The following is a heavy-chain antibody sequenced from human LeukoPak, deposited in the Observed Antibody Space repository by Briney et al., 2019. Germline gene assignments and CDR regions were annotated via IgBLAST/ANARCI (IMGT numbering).Heavy chain of an antibody. CDR1: GGSISSYY. CDR3: AGSGRYDFWSGYQGYYYMDV. V-gene: IGHV4-59*01. CDR2: IYYSGST. Sequence: SETLSLTCTVSGGSISSYYWSWIRQPPGKGLEWIGYIYYSGSTNYNPSLKSRVTISVDTSKNQFSLKLSSVTAADTAVYYCAGSGRYDFWSGYQGYYYMDVWGKGTTVTVSS. D-gene: IGHD3-3*01. J-gene: IGHJ6*03.